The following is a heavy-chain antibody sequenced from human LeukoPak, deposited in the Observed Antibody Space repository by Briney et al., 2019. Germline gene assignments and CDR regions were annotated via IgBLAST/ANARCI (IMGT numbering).Heavy chain of an antibody. CDR1: GYTFTSYG. CDR2: ISAYNGNT. CDR3: ARVKAWDYYYMDV. D-gene: IGHD3-16*01. V-gene: IGHV1-18*01. J-gene: IGHJ6*03. Sequence: ASVKVSCKASGYTFTSYGISWVRQAPGQGLEWMGWISAYNGNTNYAQKLQGRVTITADESTSTAYKELSSLRSEDTAVYYCARVKAWDYYYMDVWGKGTTVTVSS.